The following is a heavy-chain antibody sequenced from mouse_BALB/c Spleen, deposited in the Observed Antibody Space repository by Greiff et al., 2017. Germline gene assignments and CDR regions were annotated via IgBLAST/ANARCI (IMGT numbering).Heavy chain of an antibody. CDR3: ARHGNYAMDY. CDR2: ISSGGSYT. Sequence: EVHLVESGGDLVKPGGSLKLSCAASGFTFSSYGMSWVRQTPDKRLEWVATISSGGSYTYYPDSVKGRFTISRDNAKNTLYLQMSSLKSEDTAMYYYARHGNYAMDYWGQGTSVTVSS. D-gene: IGHD1-1*02. V-gene: IGHV5-6*01. J-gene: IGHJ4*01. CDR1: GFTFSSYG.